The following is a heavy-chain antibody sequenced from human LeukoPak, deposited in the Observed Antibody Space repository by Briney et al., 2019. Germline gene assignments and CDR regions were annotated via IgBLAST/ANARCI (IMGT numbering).Heavy chain of an antibody. Sequence: ASVKVSCKASGYTFTSYDINWVRQATGQGLEWMGWMNPNSGNTGYAQKFQGRVTITRNTSISTAYMELSSLRSEDTAVYYCAIGTYYDILTGYLAFDIWGQGTMVTVSS. CDR3: AIGTYYDILTGYLAFDI. CDR2: MNPNSGNT. D-gene: IGHD3-9*01. CDR1: GYTFTSYD. J-gene: IGHJ3*02. V-gene: IGHV1-8*01.